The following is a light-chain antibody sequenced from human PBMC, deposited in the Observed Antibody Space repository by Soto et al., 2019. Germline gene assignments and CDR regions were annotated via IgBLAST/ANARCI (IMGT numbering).Light chain of an antibody. J-gene: IGLJ1*01. CDR2: EDT. CDR3: CSYAGSYV. Sequence: QSVLTQPASVSESPGQSITISCTGTSSDDGSYDLVSWYQQHPGKAPKLMIYEDTKRPSGVSYRFSGSKSGNTASLTISGLQAEDEADYYCCSYAGSYVFGTGTKLTVL. CDR1: SSDDGSYDL. V-gene: IGLV2-23*01.